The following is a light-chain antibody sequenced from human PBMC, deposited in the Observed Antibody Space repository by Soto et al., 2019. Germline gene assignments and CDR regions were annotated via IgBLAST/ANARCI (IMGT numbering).Light chain of an antibody. Sequence: EIVLTQSPGTLSLSPGERATLSCRASQTITTLAWYQRKPGQAPRLLIYRVSSRATGVPDRFSGSGSGTDYTLTISRLEPEDFATYSCQQYGRSPVTFGPGTKWIS. V-gene: IGKV3-20*01. CDR2: RVS. CDR3: QQYGRSPVT. J-gene: IGKJ3*01. CDR1: QTITT.